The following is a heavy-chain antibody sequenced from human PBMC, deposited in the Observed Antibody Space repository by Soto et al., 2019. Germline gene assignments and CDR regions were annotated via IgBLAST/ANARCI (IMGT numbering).Heavy chain of an antibody. CDR1: GFTFITYW. V-gene: IGHV3-74*01. J-gene: IGHJ4*02. Sequence: VASLRLSCAASGFTFITYWMHWVRQAPGKGLVWVSRINYDGSSTDYADSVKGRFTISRDNAKNTLYLQMNTLTAEDTAVYYCTRGPRPTSVGTGAYWGQGTLVTVSS. CDR2: INYDGSST. CDR3: TRGPRPTSVGTGAY. D-gene: IGHD3-10*01.